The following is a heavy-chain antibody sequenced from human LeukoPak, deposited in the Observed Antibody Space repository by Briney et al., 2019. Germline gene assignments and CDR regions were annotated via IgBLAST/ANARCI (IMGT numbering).Heavy chain of an antibody. D-gene: IGHD1-20*01. CDR1: GYTFTDYF. CDR3: ARGADNWKLRPNWFDP. CDR2: INPNSGGT. Sequence: ASVKVSCKASGYTFTDYFMHWVRQAPGQGLEWMGWINPNSGGTNYAQKFQGRVTMTRDTSISTAYMELSRLRSDDTAVYYCARGADNWKLRPNWFDPWGQGTLVTVSS. J-gene: IGHJ5*02. V-gene: IGHV1-2*02.